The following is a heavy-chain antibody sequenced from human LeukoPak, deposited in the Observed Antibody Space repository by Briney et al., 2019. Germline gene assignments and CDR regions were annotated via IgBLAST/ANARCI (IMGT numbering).Heavy chain of an antibody. CDR1: GGSFSGYY. D-gene: IGHD3-3*01. V-gene: IGHV4-34*01. CDR2: INHSGST. J-gene: IGHJ4*02. Sequence: DPSETLSLTCAVYGGSFSGYYWSWIRQPPGKGLEWIGEINHSGSTNYNPSLKSRVTISVDTSKNQFSLKLSSVTAAATAVYYCARGQRLHYYDFWSGYDYFDYWGQGTLVTVSS. CDR3: ARGQRLHYYDFWSGYDYFDY.